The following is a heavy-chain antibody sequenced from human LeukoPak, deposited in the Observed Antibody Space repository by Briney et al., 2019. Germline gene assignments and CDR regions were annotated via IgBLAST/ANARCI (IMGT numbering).Heavy chain of an antibody. J-gene: IGHJ4*02. V-gene: IGHV3-15*01. D-gene: IGHD3-22*01. Sequence: PGGSLRLSCAASGFTFSNAWMSWVRQAPGKGLEWVGRIKSKTDGGTTDYAAPVKGRFTISRDDSKNTLYLQMNSLKTEDTAVYYCTTDSLPDYYNSSGLSDYWGQGTLATVSS. CDR3: TTDSLPDYYNSSGLSDY. CDR1: GFTFSNAW. CDR2: IKSKTDGGTT.